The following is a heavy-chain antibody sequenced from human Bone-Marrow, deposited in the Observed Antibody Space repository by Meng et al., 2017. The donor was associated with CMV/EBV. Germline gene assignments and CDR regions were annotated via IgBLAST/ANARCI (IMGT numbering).Heavy chain of an antibody. J-gene: IGHJ4*02. D-gene: IGHD3-22*01. Sequence: GSISSDGYYWIWIRQHPGKGLKWFGYNYCSGSTYYNPNLKSRVTISVDTSKNQFSLKLGSVTAADTAVYYCAGLRSYDSSGYYFDYWGQGTLVTVSS. CDR1: GSISSDGYY. CDR2: NYCSGST. V-gene: IGHV4-31*02. CDR3: AGLRSYDSSGYYFDY.